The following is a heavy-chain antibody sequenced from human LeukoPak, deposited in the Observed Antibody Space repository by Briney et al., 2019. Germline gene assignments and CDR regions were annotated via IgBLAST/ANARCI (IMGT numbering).Heavy chain of an antibody. J-gene: IGHJ4*02. V-gene: IGHV4-59*08. CDR2: TYYSGST. CDR1: GGSISSYY. CDR3: ARSPYCGGDCYPYYFDY. D-gene: IGHD2-21*02. Sequence: SETLSLTCTVSGGSISSYYWSWIRQPPGKGLEWIGYTYYSGSTNYNPSLKSRVTISVDTSKNQFSLKLSSVTAADTAVYYCARSPYCGGDCYPYYFDYWGQGTLVTVSS.